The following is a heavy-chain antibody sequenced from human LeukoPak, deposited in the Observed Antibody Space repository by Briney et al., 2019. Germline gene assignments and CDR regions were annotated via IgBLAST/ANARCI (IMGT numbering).Heavy chain of an antibody. D-gene: IGHD6-13*01. CDR1: GFTFSSYW. J-gene: IGHJ4*02. Sequence: GGSLRLSCAASGFTFSSYWMHWVRQAPGKGLVWVSRINSDGSSTSYADSVKGRFTISRDNAKNTLYLQMNSLRAEDTAVYYCARVYEYTSGWYRNDYWGQGTLVTVSS. V-gene: IGHV3-74*01. CDR2: INSDGSST. CDR3: ARVYEYTSGWYRNDY.